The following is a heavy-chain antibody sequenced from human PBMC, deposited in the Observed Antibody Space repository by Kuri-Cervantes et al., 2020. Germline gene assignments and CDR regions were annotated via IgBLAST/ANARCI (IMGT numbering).Heavy chain of an antibody. D-gene: IGHD3-10*01. CDR2: ISYDGSNK. CDR3: AKLLLWFGELLYPWSDFDY. CDR1: AFTFSNYG. Sequence: GGSLRLSCAASAFTFSNYGMHWVRQAPGKGLEWVAVISYDGSNKYYADSVKGRFTISRDNSKNTLYLQMNSLRAEDTAVYYCAKLLLWFGELLYPWSDFDYWGQGTLVTVSS. J-gene: IGHJ4*02. V-gene: IGHV3-33*05.